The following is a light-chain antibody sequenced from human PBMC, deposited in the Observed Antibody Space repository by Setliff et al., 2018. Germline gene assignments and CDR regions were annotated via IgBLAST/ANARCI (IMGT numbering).Light chain of an antibody. CDR1: SSDVGAYTL. V-gene: IGLV2-23*02. CDR2: DVS. Sequence: QSALTQPASVSGSPGQSITISCTGTSSDVGAYTLVSWYQQHPGKAPKVLIFDVSKRPSGVSNRFSGSKSGNSASLTISGLQAEDEADYYCRSYAGDFILVFGGGTKVTVL. J-gene: IGLJ3*02. CDR3: RSYAGDFILV.